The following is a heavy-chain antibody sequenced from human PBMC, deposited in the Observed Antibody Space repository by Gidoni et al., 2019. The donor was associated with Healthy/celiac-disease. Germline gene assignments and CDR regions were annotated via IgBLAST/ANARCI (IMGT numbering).Heavy chain of an antibody. D-gene: IGHD6-19*01. CDR2: INSDGSST. Sequence: EVQLVESGGGLVQPGGSLRLSCAASGFTFSSYWMHWVRQAPGKGLVWVSRINSDGSSTSYADSVKGRFTISRDNAKNTLYLQMNRLRAEDTAVYYCARDVGIAVAGITWFDPWGQGTLVTVSS. CDR1: GFTFSSYW. J-gene: IGHJ5*02. CDR3: ARDVGIAVAGITWFDP. V-gene: IGHV3-74*01.